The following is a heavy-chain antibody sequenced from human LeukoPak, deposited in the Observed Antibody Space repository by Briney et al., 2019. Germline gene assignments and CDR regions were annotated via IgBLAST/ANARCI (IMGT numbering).Heavy chain of an antibody. CDR2: IYYSGST. CDR1: GGSISSYY. CDR3: ARGGRSSTGFGY. J-gene: IGHJ4*02. D-gene: IGHD1-26*01. Sequence: SETLSLTCTVSGGSISSYYWSWIRQPPGKGLEWIGYIYYSGSTNYNPSLKSRVTISVDTSKNQFSLKLSSVTAADTAVYYCARGGRSSTGFGYWGQGTLVTVSS. V-gene: IGHV4-59*01.